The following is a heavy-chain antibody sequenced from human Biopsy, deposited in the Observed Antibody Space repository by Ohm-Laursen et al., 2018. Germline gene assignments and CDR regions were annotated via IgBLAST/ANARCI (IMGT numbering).Heavy chain of an antibody. CDR1: GGSVSSNTNY. CDR3: ARHPTGFWFDP. CDR2: ILYSGII. J-gene: IGHJ5*02. V-gene: IGHV4-39*01. Sequence: SETLSLTCSVSGGSVSSNTNYWAWIRQPPGKGLEWIGSILYSGIIYYNPSLKSRVSISVDTSKNQFSLNLNSVTAADTAVYYCARHPTGFWFDPWGQGTLVIVSS.